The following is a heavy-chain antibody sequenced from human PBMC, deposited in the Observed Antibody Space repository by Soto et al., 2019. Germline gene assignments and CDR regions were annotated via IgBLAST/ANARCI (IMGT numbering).Heavy chain of an antibody. D-gene: IGHD5-12*01. J-gene: IGHJ3*02. CDR3: SRAVYRGYVPDAFNI. CDR2: ISAYNGNT. CDR1: GYTFTSYG. V-gene: IGHV1-18*01. Sequence: QVQLVQSGAEVKKPGASVKVSCKASGYTFTSYGISWVRQAPGQGLEWMGWISAYNGNTNYAQKLQGRVTITTNTSTSTAYMELRSLRSDDTALYYCSRAVYRGYVPDAFNIWGQGTMVTVSS.